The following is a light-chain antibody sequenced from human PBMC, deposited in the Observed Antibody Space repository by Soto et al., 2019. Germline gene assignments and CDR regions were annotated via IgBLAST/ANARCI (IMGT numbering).Light chain of an antibody. V-gene: IGKV1-5*03. J-gene: IGKJ1*01. CDR3: QQFYRYPWT. Sequence: DIQMTQSPSTLSASVGDRVTITCRASQSVDTCLAWYQQKPGQAPHLLIYKTSSLETGVPSRFSGSVSVTEFTLTITSLHPDDFATYYCQQFYRYPWTFGQGTKVEIK. CDR2: KTS. CDR1: QSVDTC.